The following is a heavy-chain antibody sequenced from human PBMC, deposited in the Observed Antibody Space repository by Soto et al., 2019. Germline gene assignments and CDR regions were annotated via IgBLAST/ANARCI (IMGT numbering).Heavy chain of an antibody. J-gene: IGHJ4*02. CDR3: ARDPPHYYDSSGYYLYFDY. Sequence: TSVKVTCKASGYTFTSYAMHWVRQAPGQRLEWMGWSNAGNGNTKYSQKFQGRVTITADESTSTAYMELSSLRSEDTAVYYCARDPPHYYDSSGYYLYFDYWGQGTLVTVSS. D-gene: IGHD3-22*01. CDR1: GYTFTSYA. CDR2: SNAGNGNT. V-gene: IGHV1-3*01.